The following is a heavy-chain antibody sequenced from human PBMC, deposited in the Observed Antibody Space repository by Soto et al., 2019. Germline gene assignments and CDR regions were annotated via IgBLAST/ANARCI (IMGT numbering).Heavy chain of an antibody. J-gene: IGHJ5*02. D-gene: IGHD1-1*01. Sequence: GGSLRLSCAASGFTFSRYAMSWVRQAPGKGLEWVSAISGSGGSTYYADSVKGRFTISRDNSKNTLYLQMNSLRAEDTAVYYCAKGAGFRRTGSYNWFDPWGQGTLVTVSS. V-gene: IGHV3-23*01. CDR3: AKGAGFRRTGSYNWFDP. CDR1: GFTFSRYA. CDR2: ISGSGGST.